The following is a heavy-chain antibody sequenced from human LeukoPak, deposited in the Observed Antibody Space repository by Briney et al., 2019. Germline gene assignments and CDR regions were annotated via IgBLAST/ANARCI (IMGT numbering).Heavy chain of an antibody. D-gene: IGHD2-15*01. J-gene: IGHJ5*02. CDR2: IRSSGNTI. CDR1: GFTFSSYE. V-gene: IGHV3-48*03. CDR3: ARHGCSAGSCEA. Sequence: GGSLILSCAASGFTFSSYEMNWVRQAPGKGLEWLSYIRSSGNTIYYADSVKGRFTISRDNAKNSPYLQMDSLSADDTAGYYCARHGCSAGSCEAWGQGNLVTASS.